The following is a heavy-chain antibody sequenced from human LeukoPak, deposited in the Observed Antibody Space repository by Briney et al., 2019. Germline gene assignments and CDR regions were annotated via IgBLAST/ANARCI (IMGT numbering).Heavy chain of an antibody. D-gene: IGHD6-25*01. CDR3: AKYGSAWVYYFDF. CDR1: GFTFSSYA. J-gene: IGHJ4*02. V-gene: IGHV3-23*01. Sequence: GGSLRLSCAASGFTFSSYAMSWVRQAPGKGLEWVSAISGSGGSTYYADSVKGRFTISRDNSKNTLYLQMNSLTAEDTAIYYCAKYGSAWVYYFDFWAQGTLVTVSS. CDR2: ISGSGGST.